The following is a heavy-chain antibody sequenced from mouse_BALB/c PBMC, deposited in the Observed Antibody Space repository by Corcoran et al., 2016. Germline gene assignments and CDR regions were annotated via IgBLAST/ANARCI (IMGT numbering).Heavy chain of an antibody. V-gene: IGHV1-26*01. CDR1: GYTFTDYY. CDR2: INPNNGGT. J-gene: IGHJ3*01. D-gene: IGHD2-2*01. CDR3: ARPMDGYAAWFAY. Sequence: EVQLQQSGPELVKPGASVKMSCKASGYTFTDYYMKWVKQSHGKSLEWIGDINPNNGGTSYNQKFKGKATLTVDKASSTAYMQLNSLTSEDAAGYYCARPMDGYAAWFAYWGQGTLVTVSA.